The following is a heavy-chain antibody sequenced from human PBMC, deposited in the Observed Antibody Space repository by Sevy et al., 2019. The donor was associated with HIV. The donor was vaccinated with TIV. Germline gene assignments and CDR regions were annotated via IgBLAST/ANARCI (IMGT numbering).Heavy chain of an antibody. D-gene: IGHD6-25*01. CDR3: ARDGSSGIQWFDY. J-gene: IGHJ4*02. V-gene: IGHV4-61*02. Sequence: SETLSLTCTVSGGSISSGRNYWNWIRQPAGKGLEWIGRIYISGDTNYNPSLKSRVTISLATSKKQFSLKLTSVTAADTAVYYCARDGSSGIQWFDYWGQGILVTFSS. CDR1: GGSISSGRNY. CDR2: IYISGDT.